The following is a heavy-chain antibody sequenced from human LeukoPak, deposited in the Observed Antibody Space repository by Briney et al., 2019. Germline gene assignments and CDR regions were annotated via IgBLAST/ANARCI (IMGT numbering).Heavy chain of an antibody. Sequence: GASVKVSCKASGCTFSSYDISWVRQAPGQGLEWMGRIIPIFGTANYAQKFQGRVTITTDESTSTAYMELSSLRSEDTAVYYCAREWYYYDSSGSENYYFDYWGQGTLVTVSS. CDR2: IIPIFGTA. V-gene: IGHV1-69*05. CDR1: GCTFSSYD. CDR3: AREWYYYDSSGSENYYFDY. J-gene: IGHJ4*02. D-gene: IGHD3-22*01.